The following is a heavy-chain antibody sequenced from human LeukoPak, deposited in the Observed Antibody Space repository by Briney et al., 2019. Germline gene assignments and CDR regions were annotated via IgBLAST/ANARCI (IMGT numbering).Heavy chain of an antibody. CDR2: ISSSSSYI. V-gene: IGHV3-21*04. CDR3: ARDRRRAVDY. J-gene: IGHJ4*02. CDR1: GFTFSSYS. Sequence: GGSLRLSCAASGFTFSSYSMNWVRQAPGKGLEWVSSISSSSSYIYYADSVKGRFTNSRDNAKNSLYLQMNSLRAEDTAVYYCARDRRRAVDYWGQGTLVTVSS. D-gene: IGHD1-26*01.